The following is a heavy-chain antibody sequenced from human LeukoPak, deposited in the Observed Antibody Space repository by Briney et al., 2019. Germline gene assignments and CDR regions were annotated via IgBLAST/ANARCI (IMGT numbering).Heavy chain of an antibody. CDR1: GGSISSSSYY. Sequence: SETLSLTCTVSGGSISSSSYYGGWLRQPPGRGLEWIGSIYYSGSTYYNPSLKSRVTISVDTSKNQFSLKLSSVTAAYTAVYYCASLFYDYVWGSYRYTGFDYWGQGTLVTVSS. V-gene: IGHV4-39*01. CDR2: IYYSGST. CDR3: ASLFYDYVWGSYRYTGFDY. J-gene: IGHJ4*02. D-gene: IGHD3-16*02.